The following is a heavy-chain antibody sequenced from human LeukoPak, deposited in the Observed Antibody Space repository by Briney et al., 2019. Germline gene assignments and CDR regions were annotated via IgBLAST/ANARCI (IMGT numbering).Heavy chain of an antibody. Sequence: GGSLRLSCAASGFTFSDYYMSWIRQAPGKGLEWVSYISSSSSTIYYADSVKGRFTISRDNAKNSLYLQMNSLRAEDTAVYYCAKAPIAAAGTRYFQHWGQGTLVTVSS. CDR3: AKAPIAAAGTRYFQH. D-gene: IGHD6-13*01. J-gene: IGHJ1*01. CDR2: ISSSSSTI. CDR1: GFTFSDYY. V-gene: IGHV3-11*04.